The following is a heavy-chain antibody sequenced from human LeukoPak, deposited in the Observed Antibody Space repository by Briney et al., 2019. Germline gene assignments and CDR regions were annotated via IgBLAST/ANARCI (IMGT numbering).Heavy chain of an antibody. CDR1: GGSMSNY. Sequence: PSETLSLTCTVSGGSMSNYWSWIRQPPGKGLEYIGYMYYSGTSKYNPSLKSRVTISLDTSKNQFSLRLNSVTAADTAVYYCARSAGSTWGTDSWGQGTLVTVSS. D-gene: IGHD6-13*01. CDR2: MYYSGTS. J-gene: IGHJ4*02. V-gene: IGHV4-59*13. CDR3: ARSAGSTWGTDS.